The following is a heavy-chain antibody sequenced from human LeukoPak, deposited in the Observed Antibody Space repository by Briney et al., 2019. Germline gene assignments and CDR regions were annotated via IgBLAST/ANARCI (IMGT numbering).Heavy chain of an antibody. Sequence: GESLKISCEASGYRFTTSWIGWVRPMPGKGLEWMGIIYLGDSDTRYSPSFQGQVTISADKSISTAYLQWSSLKASDTAMYYCARHGSSGWDTNFDYWGQGTLVTVSS. CDR1: GYRFTTSW. CDR2: IYLGDSDT. V-gene: IGHV5-51*01. D-gene: IGHD6-19*01. CDR3: ARHGSSGWDTNFDY. J-gene: IGHJ4*02.